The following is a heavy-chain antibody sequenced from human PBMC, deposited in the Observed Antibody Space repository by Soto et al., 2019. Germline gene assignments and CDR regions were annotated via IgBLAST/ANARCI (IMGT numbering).Heavy chain of an antibody. D-gene: IGHD3-22*01. CDR1: QFVFSLSA. Sequence: PGGSLRLSCAASQFVFSLSAMTWVRQAPGKGLEWFSTITGSGGETYFADAVKGRVTISRDNSKNTLFVQMRRLRAAILAIYYCATDPKQLIVYFEYLGQGT. CDR3: ATDPKQLIVYFEY. J-gene: IGHJ4*02. V-gene: IGHV3-23*01. CDR2: ITGSGGET.